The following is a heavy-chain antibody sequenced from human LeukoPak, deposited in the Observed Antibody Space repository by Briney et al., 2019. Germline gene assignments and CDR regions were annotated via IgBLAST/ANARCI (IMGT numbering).Heavy chain of an antibody. V-gene: IGHV3-23*01. CDR3: AKAGCSGTSCYDAFDT. Sequence: GGSLRLSCAASGFTFSSYAMRWVRQAPGKGLDWVSAISDSGPTTYHTDSVKARFPISRDNSKNPLYLPMNSLRAEDTAVYYCAKAGCSGTSCYDAFDTWGQGTMVTVSS. J-gene: IGHJ3*02. CDR2: ISDSGPTT. D-gene: IGHD2-2*01. CDR1: GFTFSSYA.